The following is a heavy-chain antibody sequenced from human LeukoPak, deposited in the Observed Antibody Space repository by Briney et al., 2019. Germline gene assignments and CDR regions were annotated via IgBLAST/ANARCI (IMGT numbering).Heavy chain of an antibody. Sequence: PSETLSLTCAVYGGSFSGYYWSWIRQPPGKGLEWIGEINHSGSTNYNPSLKSRVTISVDTSKNQFSLKLSSVTAADTAVYYCARRSVTPPTNWFDPWGQGTLVTVSS. D-gene: IGHD3-3*01. CDR3: ARRSVTPPTNWFDP. V-gene: IGHV4-34*01. CDR1: GGSFSGYY. CDR2: INHSGST. J-gene: IGHJ5*02.